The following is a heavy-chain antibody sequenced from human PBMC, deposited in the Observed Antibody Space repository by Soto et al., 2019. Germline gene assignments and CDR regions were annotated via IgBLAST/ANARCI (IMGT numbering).Heavy chain of an antibody. V-gene: IGHV3-23*01. CDR1: GFTFSTYD. CDR2: VTGSGAYT. Sequence: EVQLLESGGGLVQPGGSLRLSCAASGFTFSTYDMTWVRQAPEPGLEWVSTVTGSGAYTFDADSVKGRFTISRDNSKDMLYLELTSMRPEEPAVHYFAKKRYSDIMAASYYNYGMAVWGQGPGVTGPS. CDR3: AKKRYSDIMAASYYNYGMAV. D-gene: IGHD3-9*01. J-gene: IGHJ6*02.